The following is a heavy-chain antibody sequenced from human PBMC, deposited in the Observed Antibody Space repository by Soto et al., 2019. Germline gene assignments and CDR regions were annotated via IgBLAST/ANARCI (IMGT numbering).Heavy chain of an antibody. CDR1: GYTFSNYG. V-gene: IGHV1-18*01. D-gene: IGHD2-2*01. CDR3: ARVVPGAEAWFGP. J-gene: IGHJ5*02. Sequence: QVQLVQSGGEVKRPGASVKVSCKTSGYTFSNYGITWVRQAPGQPLEWLGWISLYSDGANYAQKFQGRVSMTTDTSTTTAYMELSRLRSDDTAVDYCARVVPGAEAWFGPWGQGTLGTVSS. CDR2: ISLYSDGA.